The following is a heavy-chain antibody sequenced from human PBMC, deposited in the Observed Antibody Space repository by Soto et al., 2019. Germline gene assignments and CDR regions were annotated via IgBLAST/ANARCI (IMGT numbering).Heavy chain of an antibody. J-gene: IGHJ4*02. Sequence: GGSLRLSCAASGFTLSNYWMYWVRQAPGKGLEWVATITQDGSDKYYVDSVKGRFTISRDNSKNSLYLQMNSLRAEDTAVYSCARVAAAGRGTDYWGQGTLVTVS. V-gene: IGHV3-7*04. CDR2: ITQDGSDK. CDR1: GFTLSNYW. D-gene: IGHD6-13*01. CDR3: ARVAAAGRGTDY.